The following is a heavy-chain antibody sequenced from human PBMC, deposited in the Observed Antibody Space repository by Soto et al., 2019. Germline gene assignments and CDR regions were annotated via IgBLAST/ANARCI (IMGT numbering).Heavy chain of an antibody. CDR1: GYSFNSLW. D-gene: IGHD6-13*01. J-gene: IGHJ5*02. V-gene: IGHV5-51*01. Sequence: PGESLRISCKGSGYSFNSLWTGCMRQMPGKGLEWMGIIYPGDSDTRYSPSFQGQVTISADKSISTAYLQWSSLKASDTAMYYCARLAAAGTIGPWGQGTLVTVSS. CDR2: IYPGDSDT. CDR3: ARLAAAGTIGP.